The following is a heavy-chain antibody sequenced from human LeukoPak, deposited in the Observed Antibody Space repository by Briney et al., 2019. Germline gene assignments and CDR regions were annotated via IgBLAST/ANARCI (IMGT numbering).Heavy chain of an antibody. D-gene: IGHD3-22*01. J-gene: IGHJ4*02. CDR3: ARSGSTGYSLDY. Sequence: GASVTVSCKASGYSFTCYFIHWVRQAPGQGLEWMGCIDPNSGDTKCAQKFQGRVSMPRDTSTRTAYMELSRLRSDDTAVYFCARSGSTGYSLDYWGQGTLVTVSS. CDR2: IDPNSGDT. CDR1: GYSFTCYF. V-gene: IGHV1-2*02.